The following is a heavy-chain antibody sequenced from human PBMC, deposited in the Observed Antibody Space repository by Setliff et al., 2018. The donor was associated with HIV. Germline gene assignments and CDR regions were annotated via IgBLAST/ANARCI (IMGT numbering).Heavy chain of an antibody. CDR2: IYSSGAT. Sequence: LSLTCTVSGDSFSIHYWNWIRQPAGKGLEWNGRIYSSGATSYNPSLRSRVTMSVDTSKNQLSLTLDSMTAADTAVYYCAKDRGYYFDLWGRGILVTVSS. J-gene: IGHJ2*01. D-gene: IGHD3-10*01. CDR1: GDSFSIHY. V-gene: IGHV4-4*07. CDR3: AKDRGYYFDL.